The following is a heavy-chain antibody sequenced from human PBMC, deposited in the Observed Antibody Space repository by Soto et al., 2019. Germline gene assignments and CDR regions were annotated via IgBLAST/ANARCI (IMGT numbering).Heavy chain of an antibody. J-gene: IGHJ6*03. CDR2: IYYSGST. Sequence: SETLSLTCTVSGGSISSYYWSWIRQPPGKGLEWIGYIYYSGSTNYNPSLKSRDTISVDTSKNQFSLKLSSVIAADTAVYYCARQVDYGSGSYSHFYYYYYMDVWGKGTTVT. CDR3: ARQVDYGSGSYSHFYYYYYMDV. CDR1: GGSISSYY. V-gene: IGHV4-59*08. D-gene: IGHD3-10*01.